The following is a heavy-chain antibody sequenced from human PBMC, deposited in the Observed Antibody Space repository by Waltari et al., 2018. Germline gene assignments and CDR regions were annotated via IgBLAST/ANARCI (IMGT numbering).Heavy chain of an antibody. CDR2: IYQSGSS. J-gene: IGHJ3*02. D-gene: IGHD3-22*01. CDR1: GYSMRSGYY. Sequence: QVQLQESGPGLAKSSETLSHTCDVSGYSMRSGYYWGWTRQPPRKGLEWIASIYQSGSSYYNPSLRSRVTISVDTSRNQFSLEMTSVTATDTATYYCVAAKEYYYDGSGDDAFETWGQGTLVTVSS. V-gene: IGHV4-38-2*01. CDR3: VAAKEYYYDGSGDDAFET.